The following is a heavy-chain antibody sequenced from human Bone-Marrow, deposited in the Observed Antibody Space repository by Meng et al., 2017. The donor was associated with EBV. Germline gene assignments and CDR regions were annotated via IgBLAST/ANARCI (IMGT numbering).Heavy chain of an antibody. CDR2: IYHSGST. J-gene: IGHJ5*02. D-gene: IGHD2-21*02. CDR1: GGPISSSNW. Sequence: QVQRQESGHGLVNPSGTLSLTGAVCGGPISSSNWWSWVRQPPGKGLEWIGEIYHSGSTNYNPSLKSRVTISVDKSKNQFSLKLSSVTAADTAVYYCARAWSVTSGFDPWGQGTLVTVSS. CDR3: ARAWSVTSGFDP. V-gene: IGHV4-4*02.